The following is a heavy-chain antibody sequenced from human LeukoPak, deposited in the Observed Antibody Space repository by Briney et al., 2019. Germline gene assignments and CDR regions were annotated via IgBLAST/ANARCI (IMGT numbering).Heavy chain of an antibody. J-gene: IGHJ6*02. CDR3: ARDMYSDGSGSYYYYYYYYGMDV. V-gene: IGHV3-30-3*01. CDR2: ISYDGSNK. D-gene: IGHD3-10*01. CDR1: GFTFSSYA. Sequence: GRSLRLSCAASGFTFSSYAMHWVRQAPGKGLEWVAVISYDGSNKYYADSVKGRFTISRDNSKNTLYLQMNSLRAEDTAVYYCARDMYSDGSGSYYYYYYYYGMDVWGQGTTVTVSS.